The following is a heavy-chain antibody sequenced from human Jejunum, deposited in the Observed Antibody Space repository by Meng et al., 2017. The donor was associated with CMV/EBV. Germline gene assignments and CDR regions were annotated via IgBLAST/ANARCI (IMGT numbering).Heavy chain of an antibody. CDR2: ISGGSSTI. J-gene: IGHJ3*02. D-gene: IGHD3-3*01. Sequence: FSTYWVNWVRQAPGKGLEWVSYISGGSSTIHYADSVKGRFTISRDNAKDSLSLQMNSLRAEDTALYYCARLYDFWSGSTSNTFDMWGQGTMVTVSS. CDR3: ARLYDFWSGSTSNTFDM. CDR1: FSTYW. V-gene: IGHV3-48*04.